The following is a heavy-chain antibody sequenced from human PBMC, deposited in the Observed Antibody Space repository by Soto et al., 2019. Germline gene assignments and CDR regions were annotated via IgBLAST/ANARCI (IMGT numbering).Heavy chain of an antibody. CDR3: AREYDALDY. Sequence: QVQLVESRGGVVQPGRSLKLSCAASGFTFSNCAMHWVRQAPGKGLEWVTVISYDGRNKYYADSVKGRFSISRDNSMNTLHLQMNSLRVEDTAVYYCAREYDALDYWGQGILVTVSS. D-gene: IGHD3-16*01. J-gene: IGHJ4*02. CDR1: GFTFSNCA. V-gene: IGHV3-30*04. CDR2: ISYDGRNK.